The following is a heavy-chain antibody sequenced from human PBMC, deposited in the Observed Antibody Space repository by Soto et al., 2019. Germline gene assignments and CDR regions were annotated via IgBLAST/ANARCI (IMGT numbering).Heavy chain of an antibody. CDR3: ARGGDYYGSGSTTFDP. CDR1: GGSISSYY. Sequence: QVQLQESGPGLVKPSETLSLTCTVSGGSISSYYWSWIRQPPGKGLEWIGYIYYSGSTNYNPSLKSRVTISVDTSKNQFSLKLSSVTGADTAVYYCARGGDYYGSGSTTFDPWGQGTLVTVSS. J-gene: IGHJ5*02. D-gene: IGHD3-10*01. V-gene: IGHV4-59*01. CDR2: IYYSGST.